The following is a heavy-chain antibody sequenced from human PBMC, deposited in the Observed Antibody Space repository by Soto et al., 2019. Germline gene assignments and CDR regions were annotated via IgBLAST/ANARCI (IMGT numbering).Heavy chain of an antibody. CDR1: GFTFSSYS. CDR2: ISSSSSTI. D-gene: IGHD3-22*01. J-gene: IGHJ6*02. Sequence: GSLRLSCSAPGFTFSSYSMNLVRQAPGEGLEWGSYISSSSSTIYYADSVKGRFTISRDNAKNSLYLQMNSLRDEDTAVYYCARDLTRSGYSPVSYYYYYGMDVWGQGTTVTVSS. V-gene: IGHV3-48*02. CDR3: ARDLTRSGYSPVSYYYYYGMDV.